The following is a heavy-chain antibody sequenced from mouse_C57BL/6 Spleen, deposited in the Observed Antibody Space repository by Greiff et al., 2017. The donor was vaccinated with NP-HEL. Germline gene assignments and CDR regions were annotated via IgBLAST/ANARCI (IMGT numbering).Heavy chain of an antibody. CDR1: GYAFSSSW. V-gene: IGHV1-82*01. D-gene: IGHD1-1*01. J-gene: IGHJ2*01. CDR2: IYPGDGDT. Sequence: VQLQQSGPELVKPGASVKISCKASGYAFSSSWMNWVKQRPGKGLEWIGRIYPGDGDTNYNGKFKGKATLTADKSSSTAYMQLSSLTSEDSAVYFCAREGEGYYHGSSSYFDYWGQGTTLTVSS. CDR3: AREGEGYYHGSSSYFDY.